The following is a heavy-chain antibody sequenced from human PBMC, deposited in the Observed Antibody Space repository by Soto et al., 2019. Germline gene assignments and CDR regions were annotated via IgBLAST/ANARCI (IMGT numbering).Heavy chain of an antibody. CDR2: IIPIFGTA. J-gene: IGHJ4*02. CDR3: ASSVAGTTSLDY. CDR1: GGTFSSYA. D-gene: IGHD6-19*01. V-gene: IGHV1-69*06. Sequence: SVKVSCKASGGTFSSYAISWVRQAPGRGLEWMGGIIPIFGTANYAQKFQGRVTITADKSTSTAYMELSSLRSEDTAVYYCASSVAGTTSLDYWGQGTLVTVSS.